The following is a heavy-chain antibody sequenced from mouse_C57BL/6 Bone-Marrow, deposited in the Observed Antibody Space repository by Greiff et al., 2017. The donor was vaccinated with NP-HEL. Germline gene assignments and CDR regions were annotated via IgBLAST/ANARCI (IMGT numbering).Heavy chain of an antibody. J-gene: IGHJ2*01. CDR1: GYTFTSYW. V-gene: IGHV1-59*01. CDR3: ARSWGPYFDY. Sequence: QVQLQQPGAELVRPGTSVKLSCKASGYTFTSYWMHWVKQRPGQGLEWIGVIDPSDSYTNYNQKVKGKATLTVDTSSSKAYMQLSSLTSEDSAVYYCARSWGPYFDYWGQGTTLTVSS. D-gene: IGHD3-3*01. CDR2: IDPSDSYT.